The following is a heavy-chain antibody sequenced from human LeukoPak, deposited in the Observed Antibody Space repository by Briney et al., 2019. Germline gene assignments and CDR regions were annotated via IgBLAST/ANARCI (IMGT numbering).Heavy chain of an antibody. CDR1: GFTFSSYS. V-gene: IGHV3-21*01. Sequence: GGSLRLSCAASGFTFSSYSMNWVRQAPGTGLEWVSSISSSSSYIYYADSVRGRFTISRDNAKNSLYLQMNSLRSEDTAVYYSASTDADYGDNFDYWGQGTLVTV. CDR3: ASTDADYGDNFDY. D-gene: IGHD4-17*01. J-gene: IGHJ4*02. CDR2: ISSSSSYI.